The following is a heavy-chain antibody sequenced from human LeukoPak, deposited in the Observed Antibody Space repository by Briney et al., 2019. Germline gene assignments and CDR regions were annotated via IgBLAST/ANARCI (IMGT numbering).Heavy chain of an antibody. J-gene: IGHJ5*02. D-gene: IGHD3-22*01. Sequence: ASVKISCKTSGFTFNTYGIAWVRQAPGQGLEWMGWISAYNGNTNYAQNPQDRITMTTATSTTTAYMELRGLRSDDTAVYYCAREGSLHHSGDYYLSWFDPWGQGTLVTVSS. V-gene: IGHV1-18*01. CDR2: ISAYNGNT. CDR1: GFTFNTYG. CDR3: AREGSLHHSGDYYLSWFDP.